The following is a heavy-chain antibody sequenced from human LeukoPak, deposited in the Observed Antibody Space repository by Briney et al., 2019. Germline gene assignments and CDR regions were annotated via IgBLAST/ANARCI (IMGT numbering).Heavy chain of an antibody. D-gene: IGHD4/OR15-4a*01. CDR2: INHSGST. V-gene: IGHV4-34*01. J-gene: IGHJ5*02. Sequence: SETLSLTCAVYGGSFSGYYWSWIRQPPGKGLEWIGEINHSGSTNYNPSLKSRVTISVDTSKNQFSLKLSSVTAADTAVYYCARDLTNWFVPWGQGTLVTVSS. CDR3: ARDLTNWFVP. CDR1: GGSFSGYY.